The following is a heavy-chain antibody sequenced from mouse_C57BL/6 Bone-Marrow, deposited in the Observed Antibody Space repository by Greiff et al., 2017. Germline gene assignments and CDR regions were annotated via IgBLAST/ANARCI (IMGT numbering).Heavy chain of an antibody. V-gene: IGHV1-52*01. CDR1: GYTFTSYW. CDR3: ARGSSSGYSFAY. D-gene: IGHD3-2*02. J-gene: IGHJ3*01. CDR2: IDPSDSET. Sequence: QVQLQQPGAELVRPGSSVKLSCKASGYTFTSYWMHWVKQRPIQGLEWIGNIDPSDSETHYNQKFKDKATLTVDKSSSTAYMQLSSLTSEDSAVXYCARGSSSGYSFAYWGQGTLVTVSA.